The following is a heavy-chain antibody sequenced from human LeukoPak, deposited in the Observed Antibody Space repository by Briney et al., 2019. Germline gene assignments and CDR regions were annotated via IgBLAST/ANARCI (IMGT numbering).Heavy chain of an antibody. J-gene: IGHJ4*02. CDR3: ARASGPFDY. CDR1: GFTFSTYG. V-gene: IGHV3-33*01. CDR2: IWNDGSNK. Sequence: TGGSLRLSCAASGFTFSTYGMHWVRHAPGKGREWVAVIWNDGSNKYYADSVKGRFTISRDNSKNTLYLQMNSLRAEDTAVYSCARASGPFDYWGQGTLVTVSS. D-gene: IGHD3-10*01.